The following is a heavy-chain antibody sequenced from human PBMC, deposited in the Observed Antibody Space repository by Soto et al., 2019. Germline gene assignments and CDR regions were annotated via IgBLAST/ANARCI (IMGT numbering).Heavy chain of an antibody. CDR3: TTEGGSVYDAFDI. CDR2: IKSKTDGGTT. D-gene: IGHD1-26*01. J-gene: IGHJ3*02. CDR1: SVSNAW. V-gene: IGHV3-15*07. Sequence: SVSNAWMNWVRQAPGKGLEWVGRIKSKTDGGTTDYAAPVKGRFTISRDDSKNTLYLQMNSLKTEDTAVYYCTTEGGSVYDAFDIWGQGTMVTFSS.